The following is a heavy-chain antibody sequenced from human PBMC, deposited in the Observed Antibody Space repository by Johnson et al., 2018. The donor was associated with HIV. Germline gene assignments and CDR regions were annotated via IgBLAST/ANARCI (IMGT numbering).Heavy chain of an antibody. CDR2: INWNGGKT. CDR1: GFTVSSNY. CDR3: ARAWRYVISYRRSFGT. Sequence: VQLVESGGGLIQPGGSLRLSCAASGFTVSSNYMSWVRQAPGKGLEWVTDINWNGGKTGYVDSVKGRFTISRDNAKKSLYLQMNSLRMEDTDLYYCARAWRYVISYRRSFGTWGQGTMVTVSS. D-gene: IGHD3-16*02. J-gene: IGHJ3*02. V-gene: IGHV3-20*04.